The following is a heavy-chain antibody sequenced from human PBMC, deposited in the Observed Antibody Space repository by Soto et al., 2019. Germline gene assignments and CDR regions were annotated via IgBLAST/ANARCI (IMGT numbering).Heavy chain of an antibody. D-gene: IGHD4-17*01. CDR3: AKGGVDYGETNYYFYYGIDV. J-gene: IGHJ6*02. CDR1: GFTFSNDW. CDR2: IKSKTDGGTT. V-gene: IGHV3-15*01. Sequence: EVQLVESGGGLVKPGGSLRLSCAASGFTFSNDWMSWVRQAPGKGLEWVGRIKSKTDGGTTDYAAPVKGRFTISRDDSKNTLYLQMNSLKTEDTAVYYCAKGGVDYGETNYYFYYGIDVWGQGTTVTVSS.